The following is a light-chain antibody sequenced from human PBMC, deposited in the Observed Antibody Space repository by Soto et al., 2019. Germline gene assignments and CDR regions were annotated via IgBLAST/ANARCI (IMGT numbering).Light chain of an antibody. CDR3: ATWDDSLNAWV. CDR1: RSNIGSNT. V-gene: IGLV1-44*01. Sequence: QSVLTQPPSASGTPGQRVTISCSGSRSNIGSNTVNWYQHLPGAAPRLLIHNVGQRPSGVPDRFSASKSGSSASLAISGLQSEDDGDYYCATWDDSLNAWVFGGGTKVTVL. CDR2: NVG. J-gene: IGLJ3*02.